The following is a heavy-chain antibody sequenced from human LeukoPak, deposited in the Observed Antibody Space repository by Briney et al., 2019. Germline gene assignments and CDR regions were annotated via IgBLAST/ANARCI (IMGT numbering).Heavy chain of an antibody. CDR2: IYYSGST. Sequence: SETLSLTCTVSGGSISSSNYYWGWIRQPPGKGLEWIGSIYYSGSTYYNPSLKSRVTISVDTSKNQFSLKLSSVTAADTAVYYCARPSGVAATQVDYWGQGTLVSVSS. CDR1: GGSISSSNYY. J-gene: IGHJ4*02. D-gene: IGHD2-15*01. V-gene: IGHV4-39*01. CDR3: ARPSGVAATQVDY.